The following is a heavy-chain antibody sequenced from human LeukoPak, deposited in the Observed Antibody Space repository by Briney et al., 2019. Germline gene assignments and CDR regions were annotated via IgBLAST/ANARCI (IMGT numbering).Heavy chain of an antibody. CDR3: ARDYYDSSGYYSP. CDR2: IYYSGST. CDR1: GGSISSGGYY. V-gene: IGHV4-30-4*01. Sequence: SETLSLTCTVSGGSISSGGYYWSWIRQPPGKGLEWIGYIYYSGSTYYNPSLKSRVTISVDTSKNQFSLKLSSVTAADTAVYYCARDYYDSSGYYSPWGQGTLVTVSS. J-gene: IGHJ5*02. D-gene: IGHD3-22*01.